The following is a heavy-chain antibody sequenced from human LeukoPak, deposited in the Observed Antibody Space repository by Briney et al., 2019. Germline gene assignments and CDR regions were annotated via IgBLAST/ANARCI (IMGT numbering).Heavy chain of an antibody. V-gene: IGHV3-23*01. Sequence: GGSLRLSCAASGFTFSSYAMSWVRQAPGKGLEWVSAISGSGGSTYYADSVKGRFTISRDNSKNTLHLQMNSLRAEDTAVYYCARRGSPITMIVVVTRLYYFDYWGQGTLVTVSS. CDR2: ISGSGGST. CDR1: GFTFSSYA. J-gene: IGHJ4*02. D-gene: IGHD3-22*01. CDR3: ARRGSPITMIVVVTRLYYFDY.